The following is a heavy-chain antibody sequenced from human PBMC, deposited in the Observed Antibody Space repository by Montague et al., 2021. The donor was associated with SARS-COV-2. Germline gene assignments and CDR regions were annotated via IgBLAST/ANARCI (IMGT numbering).Heavy chain of an antibody. V-gene: IGHV6-1*01. D-gene: IGHD6-13*01. J-gene: IGHJ4*02. CDR3: ARDPRYSLSWSFDY. CDR2: TYYRSKWYY. CDR1: GDSVSSNTAA. Sequence: CAISGDSVSSNTAAWNWIRQSPSRGLEWLGRTYYRSKWYYDYAVSVKSRMTISPDTSKNQFPLQLSSVTPEDRAMYYCARDPRYSLSWSFDYWGQGTLVTVSS.